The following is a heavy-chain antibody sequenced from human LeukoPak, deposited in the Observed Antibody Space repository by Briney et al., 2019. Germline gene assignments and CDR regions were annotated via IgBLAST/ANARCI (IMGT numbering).Heavy chain of an antibody. CDR3: ARDKFKTFDY. J-gene: IGHJ4*02. V-gene: IGHV1-3*01. CDR2: INAGNGNT. CDR1: GYKLARYA. Sequence: ASVKVSCKASGYKLARYAMHWVRQAPGQRLERMGWINAGNGNTKYSEKFQDRVTITMDTSATTAYMDLSSLRSEDTAMYYCARDKFKTFDYWGQGTLVTVSS.